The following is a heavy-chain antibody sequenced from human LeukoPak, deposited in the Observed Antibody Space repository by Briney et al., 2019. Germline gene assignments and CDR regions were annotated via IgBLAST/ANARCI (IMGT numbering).Heavy chain of an antibody. Sequence: GGSLRLSCAASGFTFDDYGMSWVRQAPGKGLDWVSTISNSDGNTYYADSVKGRFTISRDNAKNSLYLQMNSLRAEDTAVYYCAELGITMIGGVWGKGTTVTISS. CDR1: GFTFDDYG. V-gene: IGHV3-21*01. J-gene: IGHJ6*04. D-gene: IGHD3-10*02. CDR2: ISNSDGNT. CDR3: AELGITMIGGV.